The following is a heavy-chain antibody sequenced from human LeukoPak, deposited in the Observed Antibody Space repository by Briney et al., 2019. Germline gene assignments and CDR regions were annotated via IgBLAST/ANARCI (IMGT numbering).Heavy chain of an antibody. Sequence: PGGSLRLSCAASGFTFSSYSMNWVRQAPGKGLEWVSSISSSSSYIYYADSVKGRFTISRDNAKNSLYLQMNSLRAEDTAVYYCAKDPTPGYSSSWYCRDWGQGTLVTVSS. CDR3: AKDPTPGYSSSWYCRD. J-gene: IGHJ4*02. D-gene: IGHD6-13*01. CDR2: ISSSSSYI. CDR1: GFTFSSYS. V-gene: IGHV3-21*01.